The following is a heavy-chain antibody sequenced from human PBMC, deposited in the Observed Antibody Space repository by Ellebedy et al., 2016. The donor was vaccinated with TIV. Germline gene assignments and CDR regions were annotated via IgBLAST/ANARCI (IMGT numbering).Heavy chain of an antibody. V-gene: IGHV3-30-3*01. CDR3: ARDLIVSTMDY. CDR1: GFTFSNYP. J-gene: IGHJ4*02. CDR2: ISSDGSNK. D-gene: IGHD5/OR15-5a*01. Sequence: GESLKISCGASGFTFSNYPMHWVRQAPGKGLAWVAIISSDGSNKHYADSVKGRFTISRDNSKNALYLQMNSLRAEDTAVYYCARDLIVSTMDYWGQGTLVTVSS.